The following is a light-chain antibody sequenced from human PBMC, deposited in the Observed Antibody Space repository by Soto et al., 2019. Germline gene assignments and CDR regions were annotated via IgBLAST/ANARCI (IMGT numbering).Light chain of an antibody. J-gene: IGLJ2*01. CDR2: LNSDGSH. Sequence: QTVVTQSPSASASLGASVKLTCTLSSGHSSYAIAWHQQHPEKGPRYLMKLNSDGSHSEGDGIPDRFSGSSSGADRYLTISSLQSEDEADYYCQTWGTATVVFGGGTKVTV. CDR1: SGHSSYA. CDR3: QTWGTATVV. V-gene: IGLV4-69*01.